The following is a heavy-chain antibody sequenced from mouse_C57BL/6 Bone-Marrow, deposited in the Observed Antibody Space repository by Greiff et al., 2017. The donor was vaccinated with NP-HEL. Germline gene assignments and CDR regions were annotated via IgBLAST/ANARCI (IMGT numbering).Heavy chain of an antibody. J-gene: IGHJ1*03. CDR2: IDPSDSYT. V-gene: IGHV1-50*01. CDR1: GYTFTSYW. D-gene: IGHD2-4*01. Sequence: QVQLQQPGAELVKPGASVKLSCKASGYTFTSYWMQWVKQRPGQGLAWIGEIDPSDSYTNYNQKFKGKATLTVDTSSSAAYMQLSSLTSEDSEVYYCAKYDYGWYCDVWGTGTTVTVSS. CDR3: AKYDYGWYCDV.